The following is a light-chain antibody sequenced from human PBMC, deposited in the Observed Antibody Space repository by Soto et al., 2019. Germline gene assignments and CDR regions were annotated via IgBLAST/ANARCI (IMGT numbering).Light chain of an antibody. CDR3: SSYTTSNTRQIV. CDR2: DVS. J-gene: IGLJ1*01. V-gene: IGLV2-14*03. Sequence: QSVLTQPGSVSGSPGQSITISCTGTSSDVGGYNYVSWYQHHPGKAPKLMIFDVSNRPSGVSNRFSGSKSGNTASLTISGLQPEDEADYYCSSYTTSNTRQIVFGTGTKVTVL. CDR1: SSDVGGYNY.